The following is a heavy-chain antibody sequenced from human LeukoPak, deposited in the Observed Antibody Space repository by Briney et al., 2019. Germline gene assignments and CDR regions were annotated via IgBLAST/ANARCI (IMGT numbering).Heavy chain of an antibody. CDR1: GGTFSSYA. CDR3: ARDLTEYSSSFHFDY. J-gene: IGHJ4*02. Sequence: ASVKVSCTASGGTFSSYAISWVRQAPGQGLEWMGGIIPIFGTASYAQKFQGRVTITADESTSTAYMELSSLRSEDTAVYYCARDLTEYSSSFHFDYWGQGTLVTVSS. V-gene: IGHV1-69*13. CDR2: IIPIFGTA. D-gene: IGHD6-13*01.